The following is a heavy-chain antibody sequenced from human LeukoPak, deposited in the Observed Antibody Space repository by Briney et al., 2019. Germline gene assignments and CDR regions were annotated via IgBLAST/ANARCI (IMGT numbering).Heavy chain of an antibody. V-gene: IGHV3-23*01. D-gene: IGHD3-16*02. CDR1: GFTFSSYA. CDR3: AKGHHLSQLGEFSLYFPDRFDY. J-gene: IGHJ4*02. CDR2: ISGSGGST. Sequence: GGSLRLSCAASGFTFSSYAMSWVRQAPGKGLEWVSAISGSGGSTYYADSVKGRFTISRDNSKNTLYLQMNSLRAEDTAVYYCAKGHHLSQLGEFSLYFPDRFDYWGQGTLVTVSS.